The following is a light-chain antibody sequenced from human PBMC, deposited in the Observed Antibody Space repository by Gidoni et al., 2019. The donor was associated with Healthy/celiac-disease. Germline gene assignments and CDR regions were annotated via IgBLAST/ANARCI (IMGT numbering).Light chain of an antibody. CDR1: QSLLHSNVYNS. J-gene: IGKJ2*01. CDR3: MRALPAPPYT. CDR2: LCS. Sequence: VMTEATLSVQVTPGEPASIYCRARQSLLHSNVYNSLEWYLQKPGPSPQLLIYLCSNRSSAVPYMFSGSRSGTYFTLTFIRLEAEDVGVNYGMRALPAPPYTFGQGTKLEIK. V-gene: IGKV2-28*01.